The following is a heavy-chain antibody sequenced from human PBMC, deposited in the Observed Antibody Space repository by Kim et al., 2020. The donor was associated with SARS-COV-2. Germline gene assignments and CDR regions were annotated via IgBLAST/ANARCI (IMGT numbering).Heavy chain of an antibody. J-gene: IGHJ4*02. CDR1: GGSFSGYY. CDR2: INHSGST. D-gene: IGHD3-10*01. Sequence: SETLSLTCAVYGGSFSGYYWSWIRQPPGKGLEWIGEINHSGSTNYNPSLKSRVTISVDTSKNQFSLKLSSVTAADTAVYYCARGRYGSGSYDYWGQGTLV. CDR3: ARGRYGSGSYDY. V-gene: IGHV4-34*01.